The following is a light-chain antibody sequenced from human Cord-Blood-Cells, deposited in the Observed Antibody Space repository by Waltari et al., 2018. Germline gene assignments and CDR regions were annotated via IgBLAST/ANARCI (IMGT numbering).Light chain of an antibody. Sequence: QSVLTQPPSVSGAPGQRGTLSCTGSSPNIGAGYDVPWYQQLPGPAPKLLIYGNSNRPSGVPDRFSGSKSGTSASLAITVLQAEDEADYYCQSYDSSLSGVVFGGGTKLTVL. CDR3: QSYDSSLSGVV. CDR1: SPNIGAGYD. CDR2: GNS. J-gene: IGLJ2*01. V-gene: IGLV1-40*01.